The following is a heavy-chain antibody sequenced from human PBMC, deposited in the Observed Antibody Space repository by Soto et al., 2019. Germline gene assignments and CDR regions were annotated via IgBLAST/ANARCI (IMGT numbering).Heavy chain of an antibody. Sequence: QLQLQESGPGLVKPSETLSLTCTVSGGSISSSSYYWGWIRQPPGKGLEWIGSIYYSGSTYYNPSLKSRVTISVDTSKNQFSLKLSSVTAADTAVYYCARHLPGKYYFDYWGQGTLVTVSS. CDR3: ARHLPGKYYFDY. CDR2: IYYSGST. J-gene: IGHJ4*02. V-gene: IGHV4-39*01. D-gene: IGHD3-10*01. CDR1: GGSISSSSYY.